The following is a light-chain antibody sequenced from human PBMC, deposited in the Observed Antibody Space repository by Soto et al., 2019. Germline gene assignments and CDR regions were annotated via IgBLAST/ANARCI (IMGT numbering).Light chain of an antibody. J-gene: IGKJ5*01. CDR3: QHYDNSPIT. Sequence: TEALCERECTTRSSTASQSVSSSYLAWYQQKPGQAPRLLIYGASSRATGIPDRFSGSGSGRHFTLTISILEPEDFVVYYCQHYDNSPITFGQGTRLEIK. V-gene: IGKV3-20*01. CDR2: GAS. CDR1: QSVSSSY.